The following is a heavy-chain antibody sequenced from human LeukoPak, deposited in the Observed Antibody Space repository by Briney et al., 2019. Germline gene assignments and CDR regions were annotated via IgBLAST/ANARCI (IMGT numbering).Heavy chain of an antibody. D-gene: IGHD1-14*01. CDR3: ARDRARMGPDGMDV. V-gene: IGHV3-30-3*01. Sequence: PGGSLRLSCAASGFTFSSYAMHWVRQAPGKRLEWVAVISHDGTNKYYADSVKGRFTISRDNSKNTLYLQMSSLRAEDTAVYYCARDRARMGPDGMDVWGQGTTVTVSS. CDR1: GFTFSSYA. CDR2: ISHDGTNK. J-gene: IGHJ6*02.